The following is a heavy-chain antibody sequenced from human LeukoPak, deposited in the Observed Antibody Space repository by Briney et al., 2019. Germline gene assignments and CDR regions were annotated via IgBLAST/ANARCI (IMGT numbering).Heavy chain of an antibody. V-gene: IGHV4-34*01. Sequence: LRLSCAASGFTFSDYAMSWIRQPPGKGLEWIGEINHSGSTNYNPSLKSRVTISVDTSKNQFSLKLSSVTAADTAVYYCARGGGRVPAAKTYFDYWGQGTLVTVSS. CDR3: ARGGGRVPAAKTYFDY. CDR2: INHSGST. J-gene: IGHJ4*02. D-gene: IGHD2-2*01. CDR1: GFTFSDYA.